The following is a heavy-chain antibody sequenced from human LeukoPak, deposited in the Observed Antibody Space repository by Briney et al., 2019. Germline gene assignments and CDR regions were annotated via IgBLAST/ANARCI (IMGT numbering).Heavy chain of an antibody. CDR2: IRYNGNEN. CDR1: GFTFSNYG. CDR3: AKDREWFGEINRGAFDY. V-gene: IGHV3-30*02. J-gene: IGHJ4*02. D-gene: IGHD3-10*01. Sequence: GGSLRLSCEASGFTFSNYGMHWVRQAPGKGLEWMAFIRYNGNENYYAQSVKGRFTISRDNSKSTLYLQMNSLRAEDTALYYCAKDREWFGEINRGAFDYWGQGTLVTVSS.